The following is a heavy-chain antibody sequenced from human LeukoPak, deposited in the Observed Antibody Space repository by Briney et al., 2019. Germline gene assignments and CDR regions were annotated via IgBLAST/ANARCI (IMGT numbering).Heavy chain of an antibody. D-gene: IGHD3-3*01. V-gene: IGHV4-59*01. CDR3: ASGGRVAFDP. CDR1: GGSISTYY. J-gene: IGHJ5*02. CDR2: IYYSGST. Sequence: SETLSLTCTVSGGSISTYYWSRIRQPPGKGLEWIGYIYYSGSTNYNPSLKSRVTISVDTSKNQFSLKLSSVTAADTAVYYCASGGRVAFDPWGQGTLVTVSS.